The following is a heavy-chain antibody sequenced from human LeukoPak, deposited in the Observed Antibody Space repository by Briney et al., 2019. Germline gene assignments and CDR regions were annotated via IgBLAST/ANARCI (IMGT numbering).Heavy chain of an antibody. Sequence: GGALRLSCAASGFTFSSYAMSGVRQAPGRGLEGVSAISGSGGSTYYADSVRGRFTISRDNSKNTLYLQMNSLRAEDTAVYYCAKGRRGYSYGWGVGYWGQGTLVTVSS. D-gene: IGHD5-18*01. CDR2: ISGSGGST. CDR1: GFTFSSYA. J-gene: IGHJ4*02. V-gene: IGHV3-23*01. CDR3: AKGRRGYSYGWGVGY.